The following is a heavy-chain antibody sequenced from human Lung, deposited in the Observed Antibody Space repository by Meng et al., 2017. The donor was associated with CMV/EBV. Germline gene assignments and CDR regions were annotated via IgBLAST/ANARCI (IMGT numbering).Heavy chain of an antibody. Sequence: SETLSLTCAVYGGAFRDNSWSWIRQPPGRGLEWIGEVSHSGSTNYNPSLKSRVTISLDTSKNQFSLKLTSVTAADTAVYYCARVPPYSGYYYRYYYYGMDVWGQGNTVNVSS. D-gene: IGHD1-26*01. V-gene: IGHV4-34*01. J-gene: IGHJ6*01. CDR3: ARVPPYSGYYYRYYYYGMDV. CDR1: GGAFRDNS. CDR2: VSHSGST.